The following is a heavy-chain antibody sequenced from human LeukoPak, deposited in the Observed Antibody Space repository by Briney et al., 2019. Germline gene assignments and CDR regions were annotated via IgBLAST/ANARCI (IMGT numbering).Heavy chain of an antibody. Sequence: PGGSLRLSCAASGFNFNNYPMSWVRQAPGKGLEWVSAISGSGGSTYYADSVKGRFTISRDNSKNTLYLQMNSLRAEDTAVYYCAKDNKSKGYYPYWGQGTLVTVSS. D-gene: IGHD3-22*01. V-gene: IGHV3-23*01. J-gene: IGHJ4*02. CDR1: GFNFNNYP. CDR3: AKDNKSKGYYPY. CDR2: ISGSGGST.